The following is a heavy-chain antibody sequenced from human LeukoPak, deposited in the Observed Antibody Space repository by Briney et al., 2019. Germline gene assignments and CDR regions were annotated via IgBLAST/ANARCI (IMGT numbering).Heavy chain of an antibody. D-gene: IGHD3-3*01. CDR1: GYTFTGYY. CDR3: ARDHPYYDFWSGYLAPYYFDY. V-gene: IGHV1-2*02. Sequence: ASVKVSCKASGYTFTGYYMRWVRQAPGQGLEWMGWINPNSGGTNYAQKFQGRVTMTRDTSISTAYMELSRLRSDDTAVYYCARDHPYYDFWSGYLAPYYFDYWGQGTLVTVSS. J-gene: IGHJ4*02. CDR2: INPNSGGT.